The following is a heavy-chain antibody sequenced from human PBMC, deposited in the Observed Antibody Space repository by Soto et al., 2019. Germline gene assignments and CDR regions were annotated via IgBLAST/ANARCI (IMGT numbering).Heavy chain of an antibody. CDR3: AIVRMPGYCSGGSCYSDAFDI. V-gene: IGHV1-18*01. Sequence: ASVKVSCKASGYTFTSYGISWVRQAPGQGLEWKGWISAYNGNTNYAQKLQGRVTMTTDTSTSTAYMELRSLRSDDTAVYYCAIVRMPGYCSGGSCYSDAFDIWGQGTMVTVSS. D-gene: IGHD2-15*01. J-gene: IGHJ3*02. CDR1: GYTFTSYG. CDR2: ISAYNGNT.